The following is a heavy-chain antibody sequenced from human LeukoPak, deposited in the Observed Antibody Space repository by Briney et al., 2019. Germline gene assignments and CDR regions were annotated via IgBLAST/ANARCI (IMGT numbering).Heavy chain of an antibody. D-gene: IGHD1-26*01. V-gene: IGHV3-74*01. CDR2: INTDGSTT. J-gene: IGHJ4*02. CDR1: GFTFGNYW. CDR3: ARWMGATVPQFDY. Sequence: PGGSLRLSCAASGFTFGNYWMHWVRQAPGKGLVWVSRINTDGSTTNYAESVKGRFTISRDNAKNSLYLQMNSLRAEDTAVYYCARWMGATVPQFDYWGQGTLVTVSS.